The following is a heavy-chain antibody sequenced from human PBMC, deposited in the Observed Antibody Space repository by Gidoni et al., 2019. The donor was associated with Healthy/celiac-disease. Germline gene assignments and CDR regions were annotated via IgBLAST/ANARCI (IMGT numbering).Heavy chain of an antibody. Sequence: QVQLVESGGGVVQPGRSLRLSCAASGFPFSSYGMHWVRQAPGKGLEWVAVISYDGSNKSYADSVKGRFTISRDNSKNTLYLQMNSRRAEDTAVYYCAKDLSGSYYDYFDYWGQGTLVTVSS. CDR1: GFPFSSYG. D-gene: IGHD1-26*01. J-gene: IGHJ4*02. V-gene: IGHV3-30*18. CDR2: ISYDGSNK. CDR3: AKDLSGSYYDYFDY.